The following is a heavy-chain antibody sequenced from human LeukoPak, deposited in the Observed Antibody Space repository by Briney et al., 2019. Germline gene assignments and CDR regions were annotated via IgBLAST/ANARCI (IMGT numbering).Heavy chain of an antibody. D-gene: IGHD1/OR15-1a*01. V-gene: IGHV3-53*01. CDR3: ARDDQNIDAFDI. CDR1: GFTFNTYN. J-gene: IGHJ3*02. CDR2: IYSGGST. Sequence: GGSLRLSCAASGFTFNTYNMNWVRQAPEKGLEWVSVIYSGGSTYYADSVKGRFTISRDNSQNTLYLQMNSLRAEDTAVYYCARDDQNIDAFDIWGQGTMVTVSS.